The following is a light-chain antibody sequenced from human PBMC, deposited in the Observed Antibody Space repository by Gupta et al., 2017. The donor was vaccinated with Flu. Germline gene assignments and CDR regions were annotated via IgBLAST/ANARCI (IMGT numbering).Light chain of an antibody. CDR1: STNIGSNN. V-gene: IGLV1-44*01. Sequence: QSVLTQPPSPPGTPGQRVTISCSGSSTNIGSNNVNWYQQLPGTAPKLLLYSNNQRPAGVPDRFSGSKSGTSASLAISGLQSEDEADYYCAAWDDSLNGPEFGGGTKLTVL. CDR2: SNN. J-gene: IGLJ3*02. CDR3: AAWDDSLNGPE.